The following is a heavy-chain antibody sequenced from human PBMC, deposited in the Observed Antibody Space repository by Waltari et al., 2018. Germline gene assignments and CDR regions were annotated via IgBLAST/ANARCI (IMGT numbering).Heavy chain of an antibody. D-gene: IGHD6-19*01. CDR1: GYTFTSYD. CDR2: IIPIFGTA. J-gene: IGHJ6*02. Sequence: QVQLVQSGAEVKKPGASVKVSCKASGYTFTSYDINWVRQATGQGLEWMGWIIPIFGTANYAQKFQGRVTITADESTSTAYMELSSLRSEDTAVYYCARDPGIAVAGHDGMDVWGQGTTVTVSS. CDR3: ARDPGIAVAGHDGMDV. V-gene: IGHV1-69*01.